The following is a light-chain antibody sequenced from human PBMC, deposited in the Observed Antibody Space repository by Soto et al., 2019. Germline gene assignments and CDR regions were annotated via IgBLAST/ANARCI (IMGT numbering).Light chain of an antibody. CDR3: AAWDDSLNGHVV. J-gene: IGLJ2*01. CDR1: SSNIGSNT. CDR2: SNN. V-gene: IGLV1-44*01. Sequence: QSVLTQPPSASGTPGQRVTISCSGSSSNIGSNTVNWYQQLPGTAPKLLIYSNNQRSSGVPDRFSGSKSGTSASLAISGLQSEDEDDYYCAAWDDSLNGHVVFGGGTKLTVL.